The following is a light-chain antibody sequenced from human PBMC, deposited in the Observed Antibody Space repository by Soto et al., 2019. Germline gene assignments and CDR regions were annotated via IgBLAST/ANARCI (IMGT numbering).Light chain of an antibody. CDR1: SSNIGSNT. J-gene: IGLJ1*01. V-gene: IGLV1-44*01. CDR3: AAWDASLKGYV. Sequence: QPVLTQPPSASGTPGQRVTISCSGSSSNIGSNTVNWYQQLPGTAPKLLIYSNNQRPSGVPDRFSGSKSGTSASLAISGLQSEDEADYYCAAWDASLKGYVFGTGTKLTVL. CDR2: SNN.